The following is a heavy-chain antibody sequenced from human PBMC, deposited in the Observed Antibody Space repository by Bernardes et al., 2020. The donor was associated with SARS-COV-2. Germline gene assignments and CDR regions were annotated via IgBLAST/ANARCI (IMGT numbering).Heavy chain of an antibody. CDR3: VTPLWAVAGPFDR. V-gene: IGHV1-24*01. D-gene: IGHD6-19*01. CDR1: GYALRELS. J-gene: IGHJ4*02. CDR2: FDAEEGET. Sequence: ASVKVSCKVSGYALRELSMHWVRQAPGKGLEWMGGFDAEEGETVYAQKLKGRVIKTEDTSTNTAYLELRGLRSEDTAVYYCVTPLWAVAGPFDRWGQVTPLAVSS.